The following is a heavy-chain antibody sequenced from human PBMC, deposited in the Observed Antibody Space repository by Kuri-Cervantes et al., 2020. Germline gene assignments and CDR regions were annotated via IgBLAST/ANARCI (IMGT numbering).Heavy chain of an antibody. D-gene: IGHD4-23*01. CDR2: INPNSGGT. Sequence: ASVKVSCKASGYTFTSYAMHWVRQAPGQGLEWMGWINPNSGGTNYAQKFQGRVTMTRDTSISTAYMELSRLRSDDTAVYYCARGRKTTVAPPLDYWGQGTLVTVSS. CDR1: GYTFTSYA. CDR3: ARGRKTTVAPPLDY. J-gene: IGHJ4*02. V-gene: IGHV1-2*02.